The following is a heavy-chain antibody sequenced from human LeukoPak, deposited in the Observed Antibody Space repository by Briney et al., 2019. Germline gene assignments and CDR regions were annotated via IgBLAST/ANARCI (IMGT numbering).Heavy chain of an antibody. CDR1: GYTFTSYY. V-gene: IGHV1-46*01. CDR3: ARVRGPGATGTWSAFDI. CDR2: TNPSGGST. Sequence: ASVKVSCKASGYTFTSYYMHWVRQAPGQGLEWMGITNPSGGSTSYAQKFQGRVTMTRDTSTSTVYMELSSLRSEDTAVYYCARVRGPGATGTWSAFDIWGQGTMVTVSS. D-gene: IGHD1-26*01. J-gene: IGHJ3*02.